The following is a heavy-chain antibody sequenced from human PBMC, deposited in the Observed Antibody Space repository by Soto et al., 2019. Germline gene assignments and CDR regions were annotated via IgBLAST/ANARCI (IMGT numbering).Heavy chain of an antibody. D-gene: IGHD2-2*01. CDR1: GDSISSFY. CDR2: IFSSGST. CDR3: ARVGYCSSTPCWPIGYFEY. V-gene: IGHV4-59*01. Sequence: PSETLSLTCTVSGDSISSFYWTWIRRPPGKGLEWVGYIFSSGSTNYNPSLKSRVTISVDTSENQFSLKLTSVTAADTAVYYCARVGYCSSTPCWPIGYFEYWGQGTLVTVSS. J-gene: IGHJ4*02.